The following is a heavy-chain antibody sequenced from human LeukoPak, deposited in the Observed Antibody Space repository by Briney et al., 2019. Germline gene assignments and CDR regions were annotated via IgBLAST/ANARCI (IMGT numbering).Heavy chain of an antibody. V-gene: IGHV4-4*07. Sequence: SETLSLTCAVSGGSISIYYWSWIRQPAGKGLEWIGRIYTSGSTNNNPSLKSQVTMSVDTSKNQFSLKLSPVTAADPAGYYGARDRPSGSYPRDWFDPWGQGTLVTVSS. J-gene: IGHJ5*02. CDR1: GGSISIYY. CDR3: ARDRPSGSYPRDWFDP. D-gene: IGHD1-26*01. CDR2: IYTSGST.